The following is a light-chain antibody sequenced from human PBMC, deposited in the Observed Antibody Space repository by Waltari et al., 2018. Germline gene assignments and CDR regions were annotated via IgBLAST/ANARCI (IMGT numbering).Light chain of an antibody. CDR3: QQYDSAPRT. J-gene: IGKJ4*01. CDR2: GAS. V-gene: IGKV3-20*01. Sequence: NVLTQSPSTLSLSPGVRATLSYRASQTDSSNFCALYQQKPGPAPRLLMYGASNRAAGIPDRFSGSGSGTDFTLTISRLEPEDFAVYCGQQYDSAPRTFCGGTKVQIK. CDR1: QTDSSNF.